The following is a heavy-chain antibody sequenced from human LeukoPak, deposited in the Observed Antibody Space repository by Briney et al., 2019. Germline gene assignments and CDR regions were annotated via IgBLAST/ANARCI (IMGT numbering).Heavy chain of an antibody. Sequence: PSETLSLTCSVSGGSISNSTYYWGWIRQSPGRGLEWIGSIFETGSTYYSPSLKSRVTISVAPSKNQFSLELISVTAADTAVYYCARDPYGDYSGWFDPWGQGTLVTVSS. CDR2: IFETGST. V-gene: IGHV4-39*07. D-gene: IGHD4-17*01. CDR3: ARDPYGDYSGWFDP. CDR1: GGSISNSTYY. J-gene: IGHJ5*02.